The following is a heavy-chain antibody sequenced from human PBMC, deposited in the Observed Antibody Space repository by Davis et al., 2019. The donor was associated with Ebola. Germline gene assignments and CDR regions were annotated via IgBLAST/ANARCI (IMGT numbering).Heavy chain of an antibody. CDR1: GYPFTNYD. V-gene: IGHV1-8*01. J-gene: IGHJ6*02. CDR2: MNPNSGNT. Sequence: ASVKVSCKASGYPFTNYDINWVRQAPGQGLEWMGWMNPNSGNTDYAQKFQGRVTMTRDTSITTAYMELSSLRSTDTAVYYCARGSRWLQHFLYYYYGMDVWGQGTTVTVSS. D-gene: IGHD5-24*01. CDR3: ARGSRWLQHFLYYYYGMDV.